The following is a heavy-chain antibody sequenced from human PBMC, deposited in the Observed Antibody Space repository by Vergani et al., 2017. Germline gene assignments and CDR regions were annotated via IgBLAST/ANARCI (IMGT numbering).Heavy chain of an antibody. V-gene: IGHV4-31*03. D-gene: IGHD1-26*01. J-gene: IGHJ4*02. CDR3: ARAMGDSGSYLFLYYFDY. CDR2: IYYSGST. CDR1: GGSISSGGYY. Sequence: QVQLQESGPGLVKPSQTLSLTCTVSGGSISSGGYYWSWIRQHPGKGLEWIGYIYYSGSTYYNPSLKSRVTISVDTSKNQFSLKLSSVTAADTAVYYCARAMGDSGSYLFLYYFDYWGQGTLVTVSS.